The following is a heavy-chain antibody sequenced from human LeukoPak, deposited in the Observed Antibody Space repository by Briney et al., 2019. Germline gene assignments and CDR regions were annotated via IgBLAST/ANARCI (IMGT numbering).Heavy chain of an antibody. J-gene: IGHJ4*02. V-gene: IGHV3-30*02. CDR2: IRYDGSEN. CDR1: KFTFNTYA. CDR3: ARDASVGAAYLDL. Sequence: GGSLRLSCAASKFTFNTYAMHWVRQAPGKGLEWVAFIRYDGSENYYADSVKGRFTISRDNSKKTLSLQMTTLRPDDTAVYYCARDASVGAAYLDLWGQGALVAVSS. D-gene: IGHD2-15*01.